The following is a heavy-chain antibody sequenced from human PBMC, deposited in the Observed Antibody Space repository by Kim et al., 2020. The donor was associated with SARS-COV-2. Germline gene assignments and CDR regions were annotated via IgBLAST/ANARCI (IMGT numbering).Heavy chain of an antibody. V-gene: IGHV1-69*02. D-gene: IGHD6-6*01. CDR3: VSSDSSSSDNWFDP. J-gene: IGHJ5*02. Sequence: AQKFQGRVTITADKSTSTAYMELSRLRSEDTAVYYCVSSDSSSSDNWFDPWGQGTLVTVSS.